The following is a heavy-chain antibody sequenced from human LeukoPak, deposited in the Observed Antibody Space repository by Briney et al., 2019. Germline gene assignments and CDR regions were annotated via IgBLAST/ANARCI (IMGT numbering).Heavy chain of an antibody. CDR2: INHSGST. Sequence: SETLSLTCTVSGGSISSYYWSWIRQPPGKGLEWIGEINHSGSTNYNPSLKSRVTISVDTSKNQFSLKLSSVTAADTAVYYCARLKWGVGTYYYDYWGQGTLVTVSS. V-gene: IGHV4-34*01. CDR1: GGSISSYY. D-gene: IGHD2-15*01. J-gene: IGHJ4*02. CDR3: ARLKWGVGTYYYDY.